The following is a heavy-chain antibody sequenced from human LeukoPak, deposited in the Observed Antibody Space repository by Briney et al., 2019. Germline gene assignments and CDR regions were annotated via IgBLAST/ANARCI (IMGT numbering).Heavy chain of an antibody. CDR1: GGTFSSYA. V-gene: IGHV1-69*01. CDR2: IIPIFGTA. Sequence: SVKVSCKASGGTFSSYAISWVRQAPGQGLEWMGGIIPIFGTANYAQKFQGRVTITADESTSTAYMELSSLRSEDTAVYYCARDPPWDYADYSVFDYWGQGTLVTVSS. CDR3: ARDPPWDYADYSVFDY. J-gene: IGHJ4*02. D-gene: IGHD4-17*01.